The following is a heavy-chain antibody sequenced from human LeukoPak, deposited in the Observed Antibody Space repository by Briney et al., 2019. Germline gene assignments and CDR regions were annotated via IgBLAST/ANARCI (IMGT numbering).Heavy chain of an antibody. V-gene: IGHV5-51*01. CDR1: GFNFDTNW. CDR3: ARLNGRYLDF. CDR2: IFPSDSDT. Sequence: GESLKISCKASGFNFDTNWIAWVCQMPGKGLEWMGIIFPSDSDTRYSPSFQGQVTISADKSITTAYLQWRSPTASDSAIYYCARLNGRYLDFWGQGTLVTVSS. D-gene: IGHD3-16*02. J-gene: IGHJ4*02.